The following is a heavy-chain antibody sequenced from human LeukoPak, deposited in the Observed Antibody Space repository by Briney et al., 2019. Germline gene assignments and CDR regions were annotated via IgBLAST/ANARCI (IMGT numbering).Heavy chain of an antibody. V-gene: IGHV4-39*01. J-gene: IGHJ3*02. CDR3: ARGPFSFGVDNAFDI. CDR1: GGSISSSSYY. Sequence: PSETLSLTCTVSGGSISSSSYYWGWIRQPPGKGLEWIGSIYYSGSTYYNPSLKSRVTISVDTSKNQFSLKLSFVTAADTAVYYRARGPFSFGVDNAFDIWGQGTMVTVSS. D-gene: IGHD3-3*01. CDR2: IYYSGST.